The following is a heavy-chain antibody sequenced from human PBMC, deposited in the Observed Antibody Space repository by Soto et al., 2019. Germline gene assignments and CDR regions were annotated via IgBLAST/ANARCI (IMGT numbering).Heavy chain of an antibody. J-gene: IGHJ4*02. CDR3: AKDRDYPRDYFHY. Sequence: EVRLLESGGGLEQTGGSLRLSCTTSGFTFDNFAMSWVRQAPGRGLEWVSAVSPNGQGIYYADSVRGRFTISRDFSKNTVFLHMDSLRAEDTAVYYCAKDRDYPRDYFHYWGQGTLVTVSS. CDR1: GFTFDNFA. V-gene: IGHV3-23*01. CDR2: VSPNGQGI. D-gene: IGHD3-10*01.